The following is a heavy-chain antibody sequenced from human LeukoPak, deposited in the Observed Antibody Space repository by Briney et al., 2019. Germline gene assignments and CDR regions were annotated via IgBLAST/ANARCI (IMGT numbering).Heavy chain of an antibody. J-gene: IGHJ1*01. CDR3: ARGAGIAAAGGYFQH. CDR1: GYTFTGYY. CDR2: INPNSGGT. Sequence: GASVKVSCKASGYTFTGYYMHWVRQAPGQGLEWMGWINPNSGGTNYAQKFQGWVTMTRDTSISTAYMELSRLRPDDTAVYYCARGAGIAAAGGYFQHWGQGTLVTVSS. D-gene: IGHD6-13*01. V-gene: IGHV1-2*04.